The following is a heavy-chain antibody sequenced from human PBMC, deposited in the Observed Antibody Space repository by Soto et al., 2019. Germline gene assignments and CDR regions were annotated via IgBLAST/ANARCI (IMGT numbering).Heavy chain of an antibody. CDR3: ARHYNGGSPISGPAFHYHYEMDV. CDR1: GYTFANYW. CDR2: IYPSDSRT. V-gene: IGHV5-51*01. D-gene: IGHD3-3*01. J-gene: IGHJ6*02. Sequence: GESLKISCESSGYTFANYWIGWVRQVPGKGLEWVAIIYPSDSRTIYSPSFQGQVTISADKSISTAYLQWTSLKASDTAMYYCARHYNGGSPISGPAFHYHYEMDVWGQGTTVTVSS.